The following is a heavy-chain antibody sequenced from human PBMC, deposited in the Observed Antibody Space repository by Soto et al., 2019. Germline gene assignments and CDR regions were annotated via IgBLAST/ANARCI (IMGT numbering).Heavy chain of an antibody. CDR2: VSTTGDYM. CDR3: VRDFWKV. V-gene: IGHV3-21*01. Sequence: GWSLRLSCVASGFTFSSYSMNWVRQAPGKGLEWVSWVSTTGDYMHHADSVKGRFTISRDNAQNSLYLQMDSLRAEDTAPYYCVRDFWKVWGEGTKVTVS. D-gene: IGHD3-3*01. J-gene: IGHJ6*02. CDR1: GFTFSSYS.